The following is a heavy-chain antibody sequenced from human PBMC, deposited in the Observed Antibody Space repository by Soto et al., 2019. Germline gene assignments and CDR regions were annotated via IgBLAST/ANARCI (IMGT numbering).Heavy chain of an antibody. Sequence: GXSLRLSCAASGFTFSSYAMHWVLQAPGKGLEWVAVISYDGSNRYYADSVKGRFTISRDNAKNSLYLQMNRMRAEDTAVYYCARWLNYYDSSGYLYWGQGTLVTVSS. CDR3: ARWLNYYDSSGYLY. CDR1: GFTFSSYA. CDR2: ISYDGSNR. J-gene: IGHJ4*02. D-gene: IGHD3-22*01. V-gene: IGHV3-30-3*01.